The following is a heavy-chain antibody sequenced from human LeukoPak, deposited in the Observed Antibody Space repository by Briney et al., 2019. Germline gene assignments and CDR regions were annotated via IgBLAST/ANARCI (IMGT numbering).Heavy chain of an antibody. J-gene: IGHJ4*02. D-gene: IGHD5-18*01. CDR3: ARASRGMVKGVLYYFDY. V-gene: IGHV1-8*01. CDR2: MNPNSGNT. Sequence: GASVKVSCKASGYTFTSYDINWVRQATGQGLEWMGWMNPNSGNTGYAQEFQGRVTMTRNTSISTAYMELSSLRSEDTAVYYCARASRGMVKGVLYYFDYWGQGTLVTVSS. CDR1: GYTFTSYD.